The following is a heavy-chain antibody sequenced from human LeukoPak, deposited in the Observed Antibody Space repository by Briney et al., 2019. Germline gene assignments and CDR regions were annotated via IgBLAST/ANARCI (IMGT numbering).Heavy chain of an antibody. CDR3: ARYIYGDYAYYFDY. CDR2: INHSGST. CDR1: GGSFSGYY. J-gene: IGHJ4*02. D-gene: IGHD4-17*01. Sequence: PSETLSLTCAVYGGSFSGYYWSWIRQPPGKGLEWIGEINHSGSTNYNSSLKSRVTISVDTSKNQFSLKLSSVTAADTAVYYCARYIYGDYAYYFDYWGQGTLVTVSS. V-gene: IGHV4-34*01.